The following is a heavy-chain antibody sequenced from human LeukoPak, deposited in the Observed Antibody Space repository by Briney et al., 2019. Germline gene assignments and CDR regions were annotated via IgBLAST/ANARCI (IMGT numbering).Heavy chain of an antibody. CDR3: ARDTPGDI. CDR2: INPNSGGT. V-gene: IGHV1-2*02. CDR1: GYTFTGYY. D-gene: IGHD3-10*01. Sequence: ASVKVSCKASGYTFTGYYMHWVRQAPGQGLEWMGWINPNSGGTNYAQKFQGRVTMTRDMSTSTVYMELSSLRSEDTAVYYCARDTPGDIWGQGTMVTVSS. J-gene: IGHJ3*02.